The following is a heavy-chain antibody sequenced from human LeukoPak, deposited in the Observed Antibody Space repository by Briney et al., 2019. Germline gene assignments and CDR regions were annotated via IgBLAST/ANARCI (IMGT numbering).Heavy chain of an antibody. Sequence: ASVTVSCKASEYTFSVYHIHWVRQAPGQGLEWMGWINPNSGGTNYAQKFQGRVTMTRDTSISTAYMELSRLRSDDTAVYYCARESPMSTIVVVVAATNHNWFDPWGQGTLVTVSS. CDR3: ARESPMSTIVVVVAATNHNWFDP. J-gene: IGHJ5*02. D-gene: IGHD2-15*01. CDR1: EYTFSVYH. CDR2: INPNSGGT. V-gene: IGHV1-2*02.